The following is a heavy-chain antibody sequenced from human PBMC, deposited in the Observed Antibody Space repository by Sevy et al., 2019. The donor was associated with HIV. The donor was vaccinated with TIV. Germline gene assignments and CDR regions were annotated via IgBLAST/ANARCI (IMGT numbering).Heavy chain of an antibody. D-gene: IGHD3-22*01. CDR3: ARNQVWLDMIVVYRSNQSHAFDI. Sequence: SETLSLTCTVSGGSISSGGYYWSWIRQHPGKGLEWIGYIYYSGSTYYNPSLKSRVTISVDTSKNQFSLKLSSVTAADTAGYYCARNQVWLDMIVVYRSNQSHAFDIWGQGTMVTVSS. CDR2: IYYSGST. CDR1: GGSISSGGYY. V-gene: IGHV4-31*03. J-gene: IGHJ3*02.